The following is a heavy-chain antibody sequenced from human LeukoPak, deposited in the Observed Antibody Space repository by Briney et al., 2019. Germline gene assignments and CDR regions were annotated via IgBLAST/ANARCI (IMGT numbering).Heavy chain of an antibody. CDR3: AKGDHSSCYSVAHY. D-gene: IGHD2-15*01. V-gene: IGHV3-23*01. J-gene: IGHJ4*01. CDR2: ISVSGRST. Sequence: GGSLRLSCAASGFTFSSYAMSWVRQAPGKGLEWVLVISVSGRSTYYADSVKGRFTISRDNSKDTLYLQMNSLRAEDTAVYYCAKGDHSSCYSVAHYWGHGTLVTVSS. CDR1: GFTFSSYA.